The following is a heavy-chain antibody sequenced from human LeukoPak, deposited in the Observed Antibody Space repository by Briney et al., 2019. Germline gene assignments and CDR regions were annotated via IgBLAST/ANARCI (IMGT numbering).Heavy chain of an antibody. J-gene: IGHJ4*02. CDR2: IYYSGTT. CDR1: GVSISSGGYY. CDR3: ARGTDGYRADY. Sequence: SETLSFTCTVSGVSISSGGYYWSWIRQHPGKGLEWIGYIYYSGTTYYNPSLKSRVTISADTSKTQFSLRLSSVTAADTAVYYCARGTDGYRADYWGQGTLVTVSS. V-gene: IGHV4-31*03. D-gene: IGHD5-24*01.